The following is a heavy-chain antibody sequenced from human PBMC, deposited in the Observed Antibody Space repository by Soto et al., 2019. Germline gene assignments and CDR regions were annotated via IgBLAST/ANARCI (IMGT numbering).Heavy chain of an antibody. CDR3: AVAKVGTTGIDF. CDR2: MNPNSGNT. D-gene: IGHD1-26*01. Sequence: QAQLVQSGAEVKKPGASVKVSCKASGYTFTGYDINWVRQATGQGLEWMGWMNPNSGNTGYAQNFQGRVTMTLDNPITTAYMELTSLRDDDSAVYYCAVAKVGTTGIDFWGQGTLVTVSS. V-gene: IGHV1-8*01. J-gene: IGHJ4*02. CDR1: GYTFTGYD.